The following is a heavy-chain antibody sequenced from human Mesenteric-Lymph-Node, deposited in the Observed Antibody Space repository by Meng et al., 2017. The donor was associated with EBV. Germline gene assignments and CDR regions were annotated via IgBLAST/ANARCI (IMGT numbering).Heavy chain of an antibody. CDR1: GFTFSDYY. CDR3: ARRRDDFDY. CDR2: ISSSGSTI. Sequence: QVQLVEXXXXXVKPGGXXXLSCAASGFTFSDYYMSWIRQAPGKGLEWVSYISSSGSTIYYADSVKGRFTISRDNAKNSLYLQMNSLRAEDTAVYYCARRRDDFDYWGQGTLVTVSS. D-gene: IGHD2-21*02. J-gene: IGHJ4*02. V-gene: IGHV3-11*01.